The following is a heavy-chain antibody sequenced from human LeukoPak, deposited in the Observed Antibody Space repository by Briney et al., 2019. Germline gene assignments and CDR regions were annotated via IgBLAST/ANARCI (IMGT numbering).Heavy chain of an antibody. Sequence: GGSLRLSCTASGFTVSGNYMSWVRQAPGKGLEWVSAIYSLGSTYHADSVKGRFTISRDSSKNTVYLQMNSLRAEDTAVYYCARGLYSTSSGAGAFDIWGQGTMVAVSS. J-gene: IGHJ3*02. CDR1: GFTVSGNY. D-gene: IGHD6-6*01. CDR3: ARGLYSTSSGAGAFDI. CDR2: IYSLGST. V-gene: IGHV3-66*01.